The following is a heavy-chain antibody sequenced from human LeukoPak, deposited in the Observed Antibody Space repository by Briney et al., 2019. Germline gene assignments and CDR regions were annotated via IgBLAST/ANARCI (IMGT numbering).Heavy chain of an antibody. V-gene: IGHV3-23*01. CDR1: GFTFSSYA. J-gene: IGHJ4*02. Sequence: GGSLRLSCAASGFTFSSYAMSWVRQAPGKGLEWVSAISGSGGSTYYADSVKGRFTISRDNSKNTLFLQMNSLRAEDTAVYYCVKATTVTIRSFDYWGQGTLVTVS. CDR2: ISGSGGST. D-gene: IGHD4-17*01. CDR3: VKATTVTIRSFDY.